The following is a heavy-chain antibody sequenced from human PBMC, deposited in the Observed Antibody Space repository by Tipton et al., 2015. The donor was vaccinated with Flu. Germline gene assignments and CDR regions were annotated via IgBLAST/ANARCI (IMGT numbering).Heavy chain of an antibody. CDR3: ARSLGDDYGDWTGYYGMDV. D-gene: IGHD4-17*01. J-gene: IGHJ6*02. CDR2: IYTSGST. Sequence: TLSLTCTVSGGSISSYYWSWIRQPAGKGLEWIGRIYTSGSTNYTPSLKSRVTMSVDTSKNQFSLKLSSVTAADTAVYYCARSLGDDYGDWTGYYGMDVWGQGTTVTVSS. CDR1: GGSISSYY. V-gene: IGHV4-4*07.